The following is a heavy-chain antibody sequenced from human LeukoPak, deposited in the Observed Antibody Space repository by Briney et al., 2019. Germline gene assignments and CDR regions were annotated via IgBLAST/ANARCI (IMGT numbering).Heavy chain of an antibody. Sequence: GGSLRLSCAASGFTFSRHGMHWVRQAPGKGLEWLTLIWYDGTNKYYADSVKGRFTISRDNSKNTVYLQMNSLRAEDTAVYYCASDYYYDSSGYSDYWGQGTLVTVSS. D-gene: IGHD3-22*01. V-gene: IGHV3-33*01. CDR3: ASDYYYDSSGYSDY. CDR1: GFTFSRHG. J-gene: IGHJ4*02. CDR2: IWYDGTNK.